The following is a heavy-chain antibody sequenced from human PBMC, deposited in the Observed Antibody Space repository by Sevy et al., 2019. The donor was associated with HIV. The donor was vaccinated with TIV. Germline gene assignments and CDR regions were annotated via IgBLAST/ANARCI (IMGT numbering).Heavy chain of an antibody. CDR3: GGVGTGHSCGTPPWY. CDR1: GFTFSRYA. CDR2: ISYDGGNK. Sequence: GGSLRLSCAASGFTFSRYAMHWVRQAPGKGLEWVAVISYDGGNKYFTDSLKGRFTISRDNSKNTLILQMNSLRPDDTAVYCCGGVGTGHSCGTPPWYWGQGTLVTVSS. J-gene: IGHJ4*02. V-gene: IGHV3-30-3*01. D-gene: IGHD1-1*01.